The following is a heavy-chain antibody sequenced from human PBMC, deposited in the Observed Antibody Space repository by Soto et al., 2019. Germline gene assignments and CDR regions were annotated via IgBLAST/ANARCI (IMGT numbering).Heavy chain of an antibody. CDR3: ARDLGIAARPYYYYYGMDV. J-gene: IGHJ6*02. CDR2: INHSGST. CDR1: GGSFCGYC. Sequence: SESLSLTCAVYGGSFCGYCWSWIRQPPGKGLEWIGEINHSGSTNYNPSLKSRVTISVDTSKNQFSLQLSSVTAADTAVYYCARDLGIAARPYYYYYGMDVWGQGTTVTVSS. D-gene: IGHD6-6*01. V-gene: IGHV4-34*01.